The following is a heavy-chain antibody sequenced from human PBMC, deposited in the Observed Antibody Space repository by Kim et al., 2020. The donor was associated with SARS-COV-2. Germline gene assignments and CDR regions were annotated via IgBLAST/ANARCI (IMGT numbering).Heavy chain of an antibody. Sequence: LQSRVTISVDTSKNQFSLSLSSVTAADTAVYYCARDSRLYCSGGICYFDFWGQGTLVTVSS. D-gene: IGHD2-15*01. J-gene: IGHJ4*02. V-gene: IGHV4-39*07. CDR3: ARDSRLYCSGGICYFDF.